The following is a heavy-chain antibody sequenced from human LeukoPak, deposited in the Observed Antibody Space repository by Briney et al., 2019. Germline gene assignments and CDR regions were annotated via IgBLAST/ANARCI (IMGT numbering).Heavy chain of an antibody. CDR1: GFTFSSYG. CDR3: AKTSSWCSEVPPPALNYFDY. J-gene: IGHJ4*02. CDR2: IWYDGSNK. Sequence: GGSLRLSCAASGFTFSSYGMHWVRQAPGKGLEWVAVIWYDGSNKYYADSVKGRFTISRDNSKNTLYLQMNSLRAEDTAVYYCAKTSSWCSEVPPPALNYFDYWGQGTLVTVSS. D-gene: IGHD6-13*01. V-gene: IGHV3-33*06.